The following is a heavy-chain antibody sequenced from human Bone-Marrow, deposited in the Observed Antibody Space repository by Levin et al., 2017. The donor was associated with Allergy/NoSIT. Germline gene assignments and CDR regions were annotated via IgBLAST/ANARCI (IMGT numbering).Heavy chain of an antibody. V-gene: IGHV4-59*01. CDR1: GDSISGYY. CDR3: ARDKIIMLRGDTYYYGMDG. J-gene: IGHJ6*02. D-gene: IGHD3-10*01. Sequence: PSETLSLTCTVSGDSISGYYWSWIRQPPGKGLEWIGHIYYSGSTKYNPSLRSRTTLSVDMSRNQFSLRLTSVTAGDTAVYYCARDKIIMLRGDTYYYGMDGWGQGTTVTVSS. CDR2: IYYSGST.